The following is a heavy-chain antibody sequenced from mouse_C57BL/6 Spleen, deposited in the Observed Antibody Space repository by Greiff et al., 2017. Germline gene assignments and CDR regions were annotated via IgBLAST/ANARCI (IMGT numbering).Heavy chain of an antibody. CDR1: GFTFSDYY. V-gene: IGHV5-16*01. J-gene: IGHJ3*01. CDR2: INYDGSST. Sequence: EVKLVESEGGLVQPGSSMKLSCTASGFTFSDYYMAWVRQVPEKGLEWVANINYDGSSTYYLDSLKSRFIISGDNAENILYLQMSSLKSEDTATYYCAGEALYGNSAWFAYWGQGTLVTVSA. D-gene: IGHD2-1*01. CDR3: AGEALYGNSAWFAY.